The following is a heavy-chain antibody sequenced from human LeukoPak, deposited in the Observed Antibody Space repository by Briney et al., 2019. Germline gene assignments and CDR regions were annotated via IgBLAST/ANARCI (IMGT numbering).Heavy chain of an antibody. J-gene: IGHJ4*02. CDR2: IYYSGST. CDR1: GGSISSYY. Sequence: PSETLSLTCTVSGGSISSYYWSWIRQPPGKGLEWIGYIYYSGSTNYNPSLKSRVTISVDTSKNQFSLKLSSVTAADTAVYYCARTPSRPWELLNDYWGQGTLVTVSS. D-gene: IGHD1-26*01. CDR3: ARTPSRPWELLNDY. V-gene: IGHV4-59*01.